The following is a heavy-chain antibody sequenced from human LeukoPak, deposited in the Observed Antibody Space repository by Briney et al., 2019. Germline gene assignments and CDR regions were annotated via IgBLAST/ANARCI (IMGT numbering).Heavy chain of an antibody. D-gene: IGHD3-10*01. V-gene: IGHV3-53*01. CDR2: IYSGGST. CDR3: ARDSITMVRGVIISSWFDP. CDR1: GFTVSSNY. J-gene: IGHJ5*02. Sequence: PGGSLRLSCAASGFTVSSNYMSWVRQAPGKGLEWVSVIYSGGSTYYADSVKGRFTISRDNSKNTLYLQMNSLRAEDTAVYYCARDSITMVRGVIISSWFDPWGQGTLVTVSS.